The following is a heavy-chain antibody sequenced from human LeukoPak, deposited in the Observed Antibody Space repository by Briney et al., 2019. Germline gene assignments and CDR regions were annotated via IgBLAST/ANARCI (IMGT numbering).Heavy chain of an antibody. CDR3: AKASWVSNGDAVL. CDR1: GFAFSSYA. J-gene: IGHJ4*02. V-gene: IGHV3-23*01. CDR2: LRGDGST. D-gene: IGHD1-1*01. Sequence: GGSLRLSCAASGFAFSSYAMSWVRQAPARGLEWVSSLRGDGSTFYADSVKGRFTLSRDESRNTVYFQLNSLRVEDTAVYYCAKASWVSNGDAVLWGQGTLVTVFS.